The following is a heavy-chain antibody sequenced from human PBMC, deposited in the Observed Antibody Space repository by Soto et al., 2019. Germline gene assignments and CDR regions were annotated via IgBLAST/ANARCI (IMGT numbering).Heavy chain of an antibody. CDR3: ARDSPYDSNRDDYFQH. J-gene: IGHJ1*01. D-gene: IGHD3-22*01. CDR1: GFTFSSYS. V-gene: IGHV3-21*01. CDR2: ISSSSSYI. Sequence: GGSLRLSCAASGFTFSSYSMNWVRQAPGKGLEWVSSISSSSSYIYYADSVKGRFTISRDNAKNSLYLQMNSLRAEDTAVYYCARDSPYDSNRDDYFQHWGQGTLVTVSS.